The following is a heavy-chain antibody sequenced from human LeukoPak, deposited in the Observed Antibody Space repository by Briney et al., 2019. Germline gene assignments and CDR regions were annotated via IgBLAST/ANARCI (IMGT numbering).Heavy chain of an antibody. CDR1: GASLTSSNW. Sequence: SGTLSLTCAVSGASLTSSNWWSWGRQPPGKGREWVGEIYHSGSTNYNPSLKSRVTISVDKSKNQFSMTLSSVTAADTAVYYCASHPKQWLANLDHWGQGTLVTVSS. D-gene: IGHD6-19*01. CDR2: IYHSGST. V-gene: IGHV4-4*02. J-gene: IGHJ4*02. CDR3: ASHPKQWLANLDH.